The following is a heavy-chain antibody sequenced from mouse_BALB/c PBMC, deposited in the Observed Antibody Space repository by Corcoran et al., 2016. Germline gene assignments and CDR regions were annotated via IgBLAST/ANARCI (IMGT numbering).Heavy chain of an antibody. D-gene: IGHD2-1*01. CDR1: GYSITSGYY. CDR3: ARGPHGNYYAMDY. Sequence: DVQLQESGPGLVKPSQSLSLTCSVTGYSITSGYYWNWIRQFPGNKLEWMGYISYDGSNNYNPSLKNRISITRDTSKNQFFLKLNSLTTEDTATYYCARGPHGNYYAMDYWGQGTSVTVSS. CDR2: ISYDGSN. V-gene: IGHV3-6*02. J-gene: IGHJ4*01.